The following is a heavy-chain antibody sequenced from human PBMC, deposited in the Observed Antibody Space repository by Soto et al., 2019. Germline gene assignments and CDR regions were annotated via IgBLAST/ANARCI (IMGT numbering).Heavy chain of an antibody. J-gene: IGHJ5*02. CDR3: ARDDYTYGVS. Sequence: VHLVESGGGMVQPGEPLRISCAASRFSFRDYFMSWIRQAPGKGLEWISYIGPYGNTIYYADSVKGRFVISRDDTTNSLFLQMDNLRADDTAVYYCARDDYTYGVSWGQGTLVTVSS. D-gene: IGHD3-16*01. CDR2: IGPYGNTI. CDR1: RFSFRDYF. V-gene: IGHV3-11*01.